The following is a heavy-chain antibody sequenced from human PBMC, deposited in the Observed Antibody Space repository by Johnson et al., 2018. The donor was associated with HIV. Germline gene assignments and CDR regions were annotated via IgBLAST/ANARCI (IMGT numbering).Heavy chain of an antibody. Sequence: VQLVESGGGLVQSGRSLRLSCVASGFHFGNAWMNWVRQAPGKGLEWVGRIKSRTDGETTAYAAPVKDRFTISRDDSKNTLYLEMSSLKTEDTAVYFCYDFWLGQGFDVWGQGTKVTVSS. CDR1: GFHFGNAW. J-gene: IGHJ3*01. D-gene: IGHD3/OR15-3a*01. CDR3: YDFWLGQGFDV. V-gene: IGHV3-15*01. CDR2: IKSRTDGETT.